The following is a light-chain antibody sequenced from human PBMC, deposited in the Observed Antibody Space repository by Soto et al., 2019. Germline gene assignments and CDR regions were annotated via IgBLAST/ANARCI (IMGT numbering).Light chain of an antibody. J-gene: IGKJ4*01. CDR1: HIVSSVY. CDR3: QQRSNWTLT. Sequence: ILFTQSPGTLSISPRERATLSCXASHIVSSVYFAWYQQRPGXAPRXXXYGXSNRATGIPARLSGSGSGTDFTLTSSSLEPEDLAVYYCQQRSNWTLTFGGGTKVEI. V-gene: IGKV3-11*01. CDR2: GXS.